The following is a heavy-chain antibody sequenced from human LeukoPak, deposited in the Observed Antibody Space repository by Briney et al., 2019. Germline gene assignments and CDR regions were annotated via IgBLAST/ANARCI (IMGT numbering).Heavy chain of an antibody. D-gene: IGHD6-13*01. Sequence: SETLSLTCTVSGGSISSYYWSWIRQPPGKGLEWIGYIYYSGSTNYNPSLKSRVTISVDTSKNQFSLKLSSVTAADTAVYYCARDLWGAAAGFFDYWGQGTLVTVSS. CDR3: ARDLWGAAAGFFDY. J-gene: IGHJ4*02. CDR1: GGSISSYY. CDR2: IYYSGST. V-gene: IGHV4-59*01.